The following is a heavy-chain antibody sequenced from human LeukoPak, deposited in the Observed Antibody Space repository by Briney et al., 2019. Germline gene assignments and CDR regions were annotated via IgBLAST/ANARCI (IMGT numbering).Heavy chain of an antibody. J-gene: IGHJ4*02. D-gene: IGHD4/OR15-4a*01. CDR2: IIPILGIA. CDR3: ARANGLTTIDY. Sequence: ASVKVSCKASGYTFTSYGISWVRQAPGQGLEWMGRIIPILGIANYAQKFRGRVTITADKSTSTAYMELSSLRSEDTAVYYCARANGLTTIDYWGQGTLVTVSS. CDR1: GYTFTSYG. V-gene: IGHV1-69*04.